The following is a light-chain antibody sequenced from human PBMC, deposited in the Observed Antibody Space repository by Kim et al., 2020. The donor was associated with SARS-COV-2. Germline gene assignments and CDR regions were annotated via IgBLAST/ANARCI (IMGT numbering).Light chain of an antibody. V-gene: IGLV3-1*01. CDR2: EEN. CDR1: KLGDKY. Sequence: SGSPGQTASITCSGDKLGDKYVCWYQQKPGQSPVLVIYEENKRPSGIPERFSGSNSGNTATLPISGTQAMDEADYYCQAWDSRTVVFGGGTQLTVL. J-gene: IGLJ2*01. CDR3: QAWDSRTVV.